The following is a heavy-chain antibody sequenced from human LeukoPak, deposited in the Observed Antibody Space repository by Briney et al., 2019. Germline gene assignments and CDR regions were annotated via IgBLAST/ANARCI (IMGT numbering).Heavy chain of an antibody. J-gene: IGHJ4*02. CDR2: FDPEDGET. CDR3: ATDKAYGDLSFDY. D-gene: IGHD4-17*01. V-gene: IGHV1-24*01. CDR1: GYTLTELS. Sequence: ASVKVSCKVSGYTLTELSMHWVRQAPGKGLEWMGGFDPEDGETIYAQKFQGRVTMTEDTSTDTAYMELSSLRSEDTAAYYCATDKAYGDLSFDYWGQGTLVTVSS.